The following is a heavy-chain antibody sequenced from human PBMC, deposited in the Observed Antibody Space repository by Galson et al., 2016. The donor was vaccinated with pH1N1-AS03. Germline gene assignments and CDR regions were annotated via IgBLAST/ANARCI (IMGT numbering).Heavy chain of an antibody. CDR1: GYSMTSGYF. CDR2: SYHTGST. CDR3: AGQSRVLASFGEYPNSIDS. D-gene: IGHD3-10*01. J-gene: IGHJ3*02. Sequence: ETLSLTCTVFGYSMTSGYFWGWIRQPPGKGLEWIGSSYHTGSTYYNPSLKSRVSVSLDTSKGQFSLKFNSVTATDTAVYYCAGQSRVLASFGEYPNSIDSGGQGTMVAVSS. V-gene: IGHV4-38-2*02.